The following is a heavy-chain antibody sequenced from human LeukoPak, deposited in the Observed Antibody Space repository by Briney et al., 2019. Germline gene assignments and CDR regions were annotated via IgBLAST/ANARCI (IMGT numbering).Heavy chain of an antibody. V-gene: IGHV3-13*01. CDR1: GFTFSSYD. J-gene: IGHJ4*02. CDR2: IGTAGDT. CDR3: ARGGLAVAGKRDVFDY. D-gene: IGHD6-19*01. Sequence: PGGSLRLSCAASGFTFSSYDMHWVRQATGKGLEWVSAIGTAGDTYYPGSVKGRFTISRENAKNSLYLQMNSLRAGDTAVYYCARGGLAVAGKRDVFDYWGQGTLVTVSS.